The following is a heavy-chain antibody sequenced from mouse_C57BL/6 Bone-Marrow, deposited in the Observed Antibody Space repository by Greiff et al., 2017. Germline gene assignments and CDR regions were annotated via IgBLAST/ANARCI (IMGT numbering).Heavy chain of an antibody. J-gene: IGHJ3*01. CDR2: INPNNGGT. V-gene: IGHV1-26*01. CDR3: ARGTYYDYGAWFAF. Sequence: LQQSGPELVKPGASVKISCKASGYTFTDYYMNWVKQSHGKSLEWIGDINPNNGGTSYNQKFKGKATSTVDKSSSTAYMERRSLPSADSAVYYCARGTYYDYGAWFAFWGQGTLVTVSA. D-gene: IGHD2-4*01. CDR1: GYTFTDYY.